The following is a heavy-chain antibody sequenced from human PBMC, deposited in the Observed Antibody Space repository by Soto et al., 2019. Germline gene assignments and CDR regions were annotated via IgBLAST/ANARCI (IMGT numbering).Heavy chain of an antibody. CDR3: AKDPNYYDSSGEFDY. V-gene: IGHV3-23*01. Sequence: PGGSLRLSCAASGFTFSSYSMNWVRQAPGKGLEWVSSISGSGGSTYYADSVKGRFTISRDNSKNTLYLQMNSLRAEDTAVYYCAKDPNYYDSSGEFDYWGQGTLVTVSS. J-gene: IGHJ4*02. CDR1: GFTFSSYS. D-gene: IGHD3-22*01. CDR2: ISGSGGST.